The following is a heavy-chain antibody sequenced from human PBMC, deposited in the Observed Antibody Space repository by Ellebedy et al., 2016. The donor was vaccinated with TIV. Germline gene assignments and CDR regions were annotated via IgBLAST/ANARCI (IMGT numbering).Heavy chain of an antibody. CDR2: IDHSGST. V-gene: IGHV4-34*01. D-gene: IGHD3-22*01. Sequence: SETLSLTXAVYGETFSGYYWTWIRQLPGKGLEWIGKIDHSGSTSYIPSLRGRVTISVDTSKNQFSLKVTSLTAADMGVYYCARGRRYADTSGSYLDYWGRGTLVTVSS. CDR1: GETFSGYY. J-gene: IGHJ4*02. CDR3: ARGRRYADTSGSYLDY.